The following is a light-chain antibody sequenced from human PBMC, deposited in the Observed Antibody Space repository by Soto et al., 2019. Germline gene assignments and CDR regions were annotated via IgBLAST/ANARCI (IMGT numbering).Light chain of an antibody. CDR2: LNSDGSH. CDR1: SGHSSYA. V-gene: IGLV4-69*01. J-gene: IGLJ2*01. CDR3: QTWGTGIQV. Sequence: QLVLTQSPSASASLGASVKLTCTLNSGHSSYAIAWHQQQPEKGPRYLMKLNSDGSHSKGDGIPDRFSGSSSGAERYLTISSLQYEDEADYYCQTWGTGIQVFGGGTKLTVL.